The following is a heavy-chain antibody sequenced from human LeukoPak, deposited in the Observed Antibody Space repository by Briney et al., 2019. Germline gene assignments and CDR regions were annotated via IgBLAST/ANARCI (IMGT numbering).Heavy chain of an antibody. CDR2: IKSKIDGGTT. J-gene: IGHJ4*02. D-gene: IGHD2-15*01. Sequence: KPGGSLRLSCAASGFTFTNAWMSWVRQAPGKGLEWVGRIKSKIDGGTTDYAAPVKGRFTISRDDSKNTLYLQMNSLKTEDTAVYYCTTWLAAHLKLDYWGQGTLVTVSS. CDR3: TTWLAAHLKLDY. V-gene: IGHV3-15*01. CDR1: GFTFTNAW.